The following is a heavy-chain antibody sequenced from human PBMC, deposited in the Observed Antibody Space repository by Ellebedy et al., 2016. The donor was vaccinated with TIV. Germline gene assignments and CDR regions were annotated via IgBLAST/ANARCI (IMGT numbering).Heavy chain of an antibody. Sequence: GESLKISCAASGFTFSNAWMSWVRQAPGKGLEWVALMPNDGSNGRYADSMKGRFTVSRDNSKNTVYLQINSLRADDTAVYFCGRDGSGWSGDYWGRGALVTVSS. D-gene: IGHD6-19*01. CDR3: GRDGSGWSGDY. J-gene: IGHJ4*02. CDR2: MPNDGSNG. V-gene: IGHV3-30*03. CDR1: GFTFSNAW.